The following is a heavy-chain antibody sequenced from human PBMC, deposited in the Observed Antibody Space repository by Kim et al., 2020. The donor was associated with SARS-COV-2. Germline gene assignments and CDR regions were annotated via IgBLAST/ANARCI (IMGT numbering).Heavy chain of an antibody. D-gene: IGHD2-2*01. J-gene: IGHJ2*01. V-gene: IGHV4-59*01. CDR3: ARDGRTSWYFDL. Sequence: HHNPPPPSRVTTSEDSSKNQLSLRLSSVTAADTAVYYCARDGRTSWYFDLWGRGTLVTVSS.